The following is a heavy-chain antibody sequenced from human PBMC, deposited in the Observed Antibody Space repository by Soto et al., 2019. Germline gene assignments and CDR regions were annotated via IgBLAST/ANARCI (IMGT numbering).Heavy chain of an antibody. V-gene: IGHV1-18*01. J-gene: IGHJ6*02. CDR2: ISAYNGNT. CDR1: GYTFTSYG. D-gene: IGHD4-4*01. CDR3: ARSTTVTFYDYYYYYGMDV. Sequence: QVQLVQSGAEVKKPGASVKVSCKASGYTFTSYGISWVRQAPGQGLEWMGWISAYNGNTNYAQKLQGRVTMTTDTSTSTAYMELRSLRSDDTAVYYCARSTTVTFYDYYYYYGMDVWGQGTTVTVSS.